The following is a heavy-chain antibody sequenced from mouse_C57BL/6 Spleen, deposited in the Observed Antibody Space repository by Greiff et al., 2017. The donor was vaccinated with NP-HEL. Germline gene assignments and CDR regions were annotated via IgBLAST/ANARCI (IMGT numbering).Heavy chain of an antibody. CDR2: IDPSDSYT. V-gene: IGHV1-69*01. J-gene: IGHJ2*01. CDR1: GYTFTSYW. D-gene: IGHD2-3*01. CDR3: ARKGFYDGYYDPTFDY. Sequence: QVQLQQPGAELVMPGASVKLSCKASGYTFTSYWMHWVKQRPGQGLEWIGEIDPSDSYTNYNQKFKGKATLTVDKSSSTAYMQLSSLTSEDTAVYYGARKGFYDGYYDPTFDYWGQGTTLTVSS.